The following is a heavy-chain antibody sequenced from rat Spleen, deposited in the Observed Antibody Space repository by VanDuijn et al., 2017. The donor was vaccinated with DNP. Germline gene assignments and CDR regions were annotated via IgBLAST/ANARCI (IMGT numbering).Heavy chain of an antibody. Sequence: EVQLVESGGGLVKPGRSMKLSCAASGFTFSSFPMAWVRQAPTKGLDWVATISSSGDSTYYGDSVKGRFTISRDNAKSTLYLQMNSLRSEDMATYYCVRWDYGMYGFDYWGQGVMVTVSS. J-gene: IGHJ2*01. CDR2: ISSSGDST. D-gene: IGHD1-11*01. V-gene: IGHV5-46*01. CDR1: GFTFSSFP. CDR3: VRWDYGMYGFDY.